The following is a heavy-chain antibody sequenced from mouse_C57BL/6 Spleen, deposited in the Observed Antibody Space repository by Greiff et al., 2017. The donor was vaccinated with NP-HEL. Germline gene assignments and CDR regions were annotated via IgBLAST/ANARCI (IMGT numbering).Heavy chain of an antibody. D-gene: IGHD1-1*01. V-gene: IGHV3-6*01. Sequence: EVKLMESGPGLVKPSQSLSLTCSVTGYSITSGYYWNWIRQFPGNKLEWMGYISYDGSNNYNPSLKNRISITRDTSKNQFFLKLNSVTTEDTATYYCAREGDYYGSSLAYWGQGTLVTVSA. J-gene: IGHJ3*01. CDR2: ISYDGSN. CDR3: AREGDYYGSSLAY. CDR1: GYSITSGYY.